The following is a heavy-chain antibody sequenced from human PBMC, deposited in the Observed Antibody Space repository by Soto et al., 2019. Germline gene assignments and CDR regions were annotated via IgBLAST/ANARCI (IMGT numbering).Heavy chain of an antibody. J-gene: IGHJ5*02. Sequence: ESGGGLIQPGGSLRLSCEASGFTVGRNHMSWVRQAPGKGLEWVSIILSGGSIYYADSVRGRFTISRDNSRNTVSLQMNSLRAEDTAMYFCAAYSGTTGGLDPWGQGALVTVSS. CDR2: ILSGGSI. V-gene: IGHV3-53*01. D-gene: IGHD5-12*01. CDR3: AAYSGTTGGLDP. CDR1: GFTVGRNH.